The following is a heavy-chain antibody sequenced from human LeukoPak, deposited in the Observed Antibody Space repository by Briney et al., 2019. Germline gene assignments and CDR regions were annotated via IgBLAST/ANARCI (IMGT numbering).Heavy chain of an antibody. V-gene: IGHV1-2*06. CDR1: GYTFTGYY. CDR3: ARDLVDTAMEFEA. Sequence: ASVKVSCKASGYTFTGYYMHWVRQAPGQGLERMGRINPNSGGTNYAQKFQGRVTMTRDTSISTAYMELSRLRSDDTAVYYCARDLVDTAMEFEAWGQGTLVTVSS. J-gene: IGHJ5*02. D-gene: IGHD5-18*01. CDR2: INPNSGGT.